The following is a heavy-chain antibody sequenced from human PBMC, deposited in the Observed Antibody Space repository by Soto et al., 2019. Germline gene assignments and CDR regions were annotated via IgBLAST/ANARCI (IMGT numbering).Heavy chain of an antibody. CDR2: ISSNGGST. V-gene: IGHV3-64D*06. CDR1: GFTFSSYG. CDR3: VRGLASQGHSYDDGGLDVDD. J-gene: IGHJ4*02. Sequence: GWSLILSCAASGFTFSSYGMHWVRQAPGKGLEYVSAISSNGGSTYYADSVKGRFTISRDNSKNTLYLQMSSLRAEDTAVYYCVRGLASQGHSYDDGGLDVDDWGKGTLVPVSS. D-gene: IGHD5-18*01.